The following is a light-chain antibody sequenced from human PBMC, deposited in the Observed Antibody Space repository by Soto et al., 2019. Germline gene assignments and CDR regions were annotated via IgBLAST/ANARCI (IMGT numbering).Light chain of an antibody. J-gene: IGLJ2*01. CDR2: EGS. CDR3: CSYAGSSIVV. CDR1: SSDVGNYNL. V-gene: IGLV2-23*01. Sequence: QSVLTQPASVSGSPGQSITISCTGTSSDVGNYNLVSWYQQHPGKAPKLMIYEGSKRPSGVSNRFSGSKSGNTASLTISGLQAEDEAEYYCCSYAGSSIVVFGGGTKVTVL.